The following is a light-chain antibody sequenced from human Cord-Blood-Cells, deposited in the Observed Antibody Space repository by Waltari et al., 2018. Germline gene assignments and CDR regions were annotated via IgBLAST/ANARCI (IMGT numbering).Light chain of an antibody. J-gene: IGLJ2*01. CDR3: CSYAGSYTFV. Sequence: QSALTQPRSVSGSPGQSVTISCPGTRSDVGGYNYLSWYQQHPGKAPKLMIYDVSKRPSGVPDRFSGSKSGNTASLTISGLQAEDEADYYCCSYAGSYTFVFGGGTKLTVL. CDR2: DVS. V-gene: IGLV2-11*01. CDR1: RSDVGGYNY.